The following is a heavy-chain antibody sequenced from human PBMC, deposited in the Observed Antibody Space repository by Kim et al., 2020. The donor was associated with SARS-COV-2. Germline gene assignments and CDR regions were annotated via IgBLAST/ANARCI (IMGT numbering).Heavy chain of an antibody. J-gene: IGHJ5*02. Sequence: SVKGRFTISRDNAKNSLYLQMNSLRAEDTAVYYCARDRVVVTAIPLNGFDPWGQGTLVTVSS. CDR3: ARDRVVVTAIPLNGFDP. D-gene: IGHD2-21*02. V-gene: IGHV3-21*01.